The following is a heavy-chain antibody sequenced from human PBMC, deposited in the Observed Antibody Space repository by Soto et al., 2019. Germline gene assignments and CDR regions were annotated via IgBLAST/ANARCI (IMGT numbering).Heavy chain of an antibody. V-gene: IGHV3-9*01. D-gene: IGHD4-4*01. Sequence: EVQLVESGGGLVQPGRSLRLSCAASGFTFDDYAMHWVRQAPGKGLEWVSGISWNSGSIGYADSVKGRFTISRDNAKNSLYLQMNSLRAEDTALYYCAKDMEGGIYSNYVGAFDIWGQGTMVTVSS. CDR3: AKDMEGGIYSNYVGAFDI. J-gene: IGHJ3*02. CDR1: GFTFDDYA. CDR2: ISWNSGSI.